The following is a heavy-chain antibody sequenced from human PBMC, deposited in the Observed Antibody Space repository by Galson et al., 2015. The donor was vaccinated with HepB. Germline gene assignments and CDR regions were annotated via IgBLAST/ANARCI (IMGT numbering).Heavy chain of an antibody. V-gene: IGHV3-64D*06. J-gene: IGHJ4*02. CDR2: ISSNGGST. D-gene: IGHD1-20*01. CDR1: GFTFSSYA. CDR3: VKHGNWNYFDY. Sequence: SLRLSCAASGFTFSSYAMHWVRQAPGKGLEYVSAISSNGGSTYYADSVKGRFTISRDNSKNTLYLQMSSLRAEDTAVYYCVKHGNWNYFDYWGQGTLVTVSS.